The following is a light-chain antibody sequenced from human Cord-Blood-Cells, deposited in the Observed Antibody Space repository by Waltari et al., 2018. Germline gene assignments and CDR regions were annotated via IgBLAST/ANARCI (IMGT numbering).Light chain of an antibody. V-gene: IGLV1-40*01. CDR1: SSNIGAGYD. CDR2: GTS. Sequence: QSVLTQPPSVSGAPGQRVTISCTGSSSNIGAGYDVHWYQQLPGTAPKPLIYGTSNRPSGVPDRFSGSKSGTSASLAITGLQAEDEADYYCQSYDSSLSGPYVFGTGTKVTVL. CDR3: QSYDSSLSGPYV. J-gene: IGLJ1*01.